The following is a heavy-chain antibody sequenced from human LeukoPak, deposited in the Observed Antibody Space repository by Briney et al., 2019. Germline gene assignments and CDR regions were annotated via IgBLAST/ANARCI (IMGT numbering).Heavy chain of an antibody. V-gene: IGHV3-30-3*01. Sequence: GRSLRLSCAASGFTFSSYAMLWVRQAPGKGLEWVAVISYDGSNKYYADSVKGRFTISRDNSKNTLYLQMNSLRAEDTAVYYCARVDNYDFWSGPFDYWGQGTLVTVSS. D-gene: IGHD3-3*01. CDR1: GFTFSSYA. J-gene: IGHJ4*02. CDR3: ARVDNYDFWSGPFDY. CDR2: ISYDGSNK.